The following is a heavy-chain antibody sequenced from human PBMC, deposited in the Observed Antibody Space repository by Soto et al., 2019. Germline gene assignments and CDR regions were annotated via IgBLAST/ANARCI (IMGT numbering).Heavy chain of an antibody. V-gene: IGHV1-46*01. D-gene: IGHD6-19*01. CDR3: ARVSWLHGMDV. CDR2: INPSGGST. J-gene: IGHJ6*02. Sequence: QVQLVQSGAEVKKPGASVKVSCKASGYTFTSYYMHWVRQAPGQGLEWMGIINPSGGSTSYAQKFQGRVTMTRDTSTRTVYMELSSLRSEDTAVYYCARVSWLHGMDVWGQGTTVTVSS. CDR1: GYTFTSYY.